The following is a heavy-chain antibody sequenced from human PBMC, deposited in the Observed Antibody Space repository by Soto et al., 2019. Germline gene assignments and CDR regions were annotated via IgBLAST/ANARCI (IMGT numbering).Heavy chain of an antibody. Sequence: QVQLQESGPGLVKPSQTLSLTCTVSGGSISSGGYYWTWIRQHPGKRLEWIGYNYYSGITYYNPSLKSRVTISVDTCKNEFSVELRSVTVAARAVYYCVGGTSIAGLYNGMVVWGQGTTVSASS. D-gene: IGHD6-6*01. CDR1: GGSISSGGYY. J-gene: IGHJ6*02. V-gene: IGHV4-31*03. CDR2: NYYSGIT. CDR3: VGGTSIAGLYNGMVV.